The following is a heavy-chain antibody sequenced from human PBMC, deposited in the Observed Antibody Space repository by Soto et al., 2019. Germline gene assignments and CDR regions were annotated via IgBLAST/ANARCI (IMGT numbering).Heavy chain of an antibody. J-gene: IGHJ6*02. CDR3: ARERTGTTCMDV. V-gene: IGHV1-3*01. D-gene: IGHD1-1*01. Sequence: ASVKVSCKASGYTFTSYAMHWVRQAPGQRLEWMGWINAGNGNTKYSQKFQGRVTITRDTSASTAYMELSSLRSEDTAVYYCARERTGTTCMDVWGQGTTVTVSS. CDR1: GYTFTSYA. CDR2: INAGNGNT.